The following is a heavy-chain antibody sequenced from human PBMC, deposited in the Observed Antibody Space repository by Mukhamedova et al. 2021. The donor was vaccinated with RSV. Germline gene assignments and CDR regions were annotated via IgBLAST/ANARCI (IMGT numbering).Heavy chain of an antibody. D-gene: IGHD1-26*01. V-gene: IGHV3-74*01. Sequence: TISRDNAKNTLYLQMNSLRAEDTAVYYCARGGKWELPTPAFIDYWGQGTLVTVSS. CDR3: ARGGKWELPTPAFIDY. J-gene: IGHJ4*02.